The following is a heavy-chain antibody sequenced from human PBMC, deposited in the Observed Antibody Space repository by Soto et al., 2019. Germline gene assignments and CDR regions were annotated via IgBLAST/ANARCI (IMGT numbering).Heavy chain of an antibody. V-gene: IGHV1-18*01. CDR3: ARVPDY. CDR1: GYTFTSSG. Sequence: ASGKVSCKASGYTFTSSGISWVRQAPGQGLEWMGWISAYNGNTNYAQKLQGRVTMTTDTSTSTAYMELRSSVTAADTAVYYCARVPDYWGQGILVTVSS. CDR2: ISAYNGNT. D-gene: IGHD2-2*01. J-gene: IGHJ4*02.